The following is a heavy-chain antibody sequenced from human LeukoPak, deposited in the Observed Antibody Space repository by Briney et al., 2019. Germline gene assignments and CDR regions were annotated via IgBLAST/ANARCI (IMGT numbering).Heavy chain of an antibody. J-gene: IGHJ4*02. CDR2: IYSGGST. Sequence: GGSLRLSCAASGFTVSSNYMSWVRQAPGKGLEWVSVIYSGGSTYYADSVKGRFTISRHNSKNTLYLQMSSLRAEDTAVYYCARISPDFWSGLYLNYYFDYWGQGTLVTVSS. V-gene: IGHV3-53*04. CDR3: ARISPDFWSGLYLNYYFDY. CDR1: GFTVSSNY. D-gene: IGHD3-3*01.